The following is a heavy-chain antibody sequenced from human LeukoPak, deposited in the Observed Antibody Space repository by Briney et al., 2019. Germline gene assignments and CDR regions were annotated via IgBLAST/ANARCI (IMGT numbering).Heavy chain of an antibody. J-gene: IGHJ4*02. D-gene: IGHD2-2*01. CDR3: ATVGRPKYCSSTSCFRKTYYFDY. CDR2: FDPEDGET. V-gene: IGHV1-24*01. Sequence: ASVKVSCKVSGYTLTELSMHWVRQAPGKGLEWMGGFDPEDGETICAQKFQGRVTMTEDTSTDTAYMELSSLRSEDTAVYYCATVGRPKYCSSTSCFRKTYYFDYWGQGTLVTVS. CDR1: GYTLTELS.